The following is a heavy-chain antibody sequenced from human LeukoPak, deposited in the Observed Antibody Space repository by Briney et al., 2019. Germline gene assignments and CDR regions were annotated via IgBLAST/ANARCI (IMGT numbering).Heavy chain of an antibody. CDR3: ARHQYCTNGVCRGNFDS. D-gene: IGHD2-8*01. J-gene: IGHJ4*02. Sequence: GESLKISCKGFGYSFTSYWIGWVRQMPGKGLEWMGIIYPGDSDTRYSPSFQGQVTISADKSISTAYLQWSSLKASDTAMYYCARHQYCTNGVCRGNFDSWGQGTLVTVSS. CDR2: IYPGDSDT. V-gene: IGHV5-51*01. CDR1: GYSFTSYW.